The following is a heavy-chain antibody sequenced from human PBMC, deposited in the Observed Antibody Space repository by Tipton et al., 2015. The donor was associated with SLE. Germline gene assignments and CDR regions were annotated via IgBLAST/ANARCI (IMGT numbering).Heavy chain of an antibody. V-gene: IGHV4-31*03. D-gene: IGHD1-7*01. CDR1: GGSVSSGGYY. Sequence: TLSLTCTVSGGSVSSGGYYWSWIRQHPGKGLEWIGYIYNSGGTDYSPSLKSRVTISAGTSKNQFSLKLSSVTAADTAVYYCARDSDWKYAIDHWGQGTLVTVSS. J-gene: IGHJ4*02. CDR2: IYNSGGT. CDR3: ARDSDWKYAIDH.